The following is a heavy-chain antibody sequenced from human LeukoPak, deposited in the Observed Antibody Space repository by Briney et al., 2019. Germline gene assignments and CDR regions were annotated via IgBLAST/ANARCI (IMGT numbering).Heavy chain of an antibody. CDR1: GFNVSTHY. V-gene: IGHV3-53*01. J-gene: IGHJ4*02. Sequence: GGSLRLSCAASGFNVSTHYMSWVRQAPGKGLEWVSVIYSDGTTYYTDSVKGRFTISRDNSKNTLYLQMNSLKTEDTAVYYCARDRGLVSDYWGQGTLVTVSS. CDR3: ARDRGLVSDY. CDR2: IYSDGTT. D-gene: IGHD5/OR15-5a*01.